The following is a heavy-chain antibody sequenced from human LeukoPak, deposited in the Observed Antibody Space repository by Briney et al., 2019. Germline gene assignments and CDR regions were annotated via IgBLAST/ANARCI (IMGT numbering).Heavy chain of an antibody. Sequence: GESLKISCKGSGSSFTGHCIVWVRQMPGKGLEWMGIIYPGDSDTRYSPSFQGQVTISADKSISTAYLQWSSLKASDTAMYYCASPPIGVNSISCYFAYWGQGTPVTGSS. J-gene: IGHJ4*02. CDR1: GSSFTGHC. CDR2: IYPGDSDT. V-gene: IGHV5-51*01. D-gene: IGHD2-2*01. CDR3: ASPPIGVNSISCYFAY.